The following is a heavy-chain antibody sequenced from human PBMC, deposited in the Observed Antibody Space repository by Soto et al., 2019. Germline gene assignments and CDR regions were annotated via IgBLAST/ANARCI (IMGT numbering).Heavy chain of an antibody. CDR1: GFAFTNYG. CDR3: ARDVAMPTGLGLGY. V-gene: IGHV3-30*03. J-gene: IGHJ4*02. Sequence: QVQVVESGGGVVQPGTSLRLSCAASGFAFTNYGFHWVRQAPGKGQEWVAHISNDGTKKFYADSVKGRFTISRDNSETTVYLHLTSLRPDDTALFYCARDVAMPTGLGLGYWGQGTLVTVSS. CDR2: ISNDGTKK. D-gene: IGHD4-4*01.